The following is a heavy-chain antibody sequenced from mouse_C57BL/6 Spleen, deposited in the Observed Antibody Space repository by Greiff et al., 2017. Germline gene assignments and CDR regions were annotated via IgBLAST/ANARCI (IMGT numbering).Heavy chain of an antibody. CDR1: GFTFSDYG. CDR2: ISNLAYSI. D-gene: IGHD2-4*01. J-gene: IGHJ4*01. V-gene: IGHV5-15*01. CDR3: ARLYYDYDTYYYAMDY. Sequence: EVHLVESGGGLVQPGGSLKLSCAASGFTFSDYGMAWVRQAPRKGPEWVAFISNLAYSIYYADTVTGRFTISRENAKNTLYLEMSSLRSEDTAMYYCARLYYDYDTYYYAMDYWGQGTSVTVSS.